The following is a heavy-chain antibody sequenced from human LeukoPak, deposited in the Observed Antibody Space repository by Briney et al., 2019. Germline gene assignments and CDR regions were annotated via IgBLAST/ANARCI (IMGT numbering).Heavy chain of an antibody. V-gene: IGHV6-1*01. Sequence: PSQTLSLTCAISGDSVSSNSASWNWIRQSPSRGLEWLAMTYYRSKWYNEYAVSVKSRISINADTSKNQFSLHLDSVAPEDTAVYFCARAGIASTYYFDYWGRGALVTVSS. CDR2: TYYRSKWYN. CDR1: GDSVSSNSAS. D-gene: IGHD6-13*01. CDR3: ARAGIASTYYFDY. J-gene: IGHJ4*02.